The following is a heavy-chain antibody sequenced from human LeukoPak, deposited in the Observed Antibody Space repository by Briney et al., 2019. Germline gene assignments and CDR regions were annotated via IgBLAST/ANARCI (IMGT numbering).Heavy chain of an antibody. D-gene: IGHD6-19*01. J-gene: IGHJ4*02. CDR3: ARDDSAWYAY. CDR1: GFTFSDYW. CDR2: ISSSGRSI. V-gene: IGHV3-11*04. Sequence: GGSLRLSCAASGFTFSDYWMHWVRQAPGKGLEWVSYISSSGRSIYYADSVKGRFTISRDNAKNSLYLQMNSLRAEDTAVYYCARDDSAWYAYWGPGTLVTVSS.